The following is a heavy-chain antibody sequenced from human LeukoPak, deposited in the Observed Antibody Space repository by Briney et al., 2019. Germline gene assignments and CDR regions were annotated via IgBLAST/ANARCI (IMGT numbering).Heavy chain of an antibody. CDR1: GESFSGYY. CDR3: ASTERCSTTCPLDY. Sequence: PSETLSLTCTVYGESFSGYYWSWIRQPPGKGLEWIGETNHSGSTHYNPSLKSRVTISLDTSKNQFSLKLSSVTAADTAVYYCASTERCSTTCPLDYWGQGTLVTVSS. J-gene: IGHJ4*02. V-gene: IGHV4-34*01. D-gene: IGHD2-2*01. CDR2: TNHSGST.